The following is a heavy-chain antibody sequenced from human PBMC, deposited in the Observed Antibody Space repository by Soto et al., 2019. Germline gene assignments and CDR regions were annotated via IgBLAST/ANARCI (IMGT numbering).Heavy chain of an antibody. CDR3: ATRGTTGAFDI. J-gene: IGHJ3*02. CDR1: GDSISSYY. D-gene: IGHD1-7*01. Sequence: SETLSLTGTVSGDSISSYYWSWIRQPPGKGLEWIGYIYYSGSTNYNPSLKSRVTISVDTSKNQVSLKQSSVTAADKAVYYRATRGTTGAFDIWGQGTMVSVSS. CDR2: IYYSGST. V-gene: IGHV4-59*01.